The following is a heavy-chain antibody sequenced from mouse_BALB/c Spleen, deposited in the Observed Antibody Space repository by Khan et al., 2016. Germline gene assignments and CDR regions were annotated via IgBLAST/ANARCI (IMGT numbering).Heavy chain of an antibody. Sequence: VKLLESGGGLVQPGGSLKLSCAASGFDFSRYWMSWVRQAPGKGLEWIGEINPDNSTINDTQSLKDKFIISSENTKHTLYLQMRKGRSEDTAPYYCARAGYYGYLAYWGQGTLVTVSA. CDR2: INPDNSTI. D-gene: IGHD1-1*01. V-gene: IGHV4-1*02. J-gene: IGHJ3*01. CDR1: GFDFSRYW. CDR3: ARAGYYGYLAY.